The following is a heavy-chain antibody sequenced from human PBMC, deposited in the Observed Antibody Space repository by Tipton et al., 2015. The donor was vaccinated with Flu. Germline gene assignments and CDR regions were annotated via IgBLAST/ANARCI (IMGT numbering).Heavy chain of an antibody. CDR3: AKVIPELVAGLDY. CDR1: GFTFSGYG. CDR2: FSGSGGTT. V-gene: IGHV3-23*01. J-gene: IGHJ4*02. Sequence: SLRLSCAASGFTFSGYGMSWVRQAPGKGLEWVSGFSGSGGTTYFADSVKGRFTISRDNSKNTLYLQMNSLRAEDSAVYYCAKVIPELVAGLDYWGQGTLVTVSS. D-gene: IGHD6-19*01.